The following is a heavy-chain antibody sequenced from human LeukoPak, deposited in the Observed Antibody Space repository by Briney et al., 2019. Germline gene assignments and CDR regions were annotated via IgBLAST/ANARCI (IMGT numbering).Heavy chain of an antibody. J-gene: IGHJ5*02. CDR2: ISAYNGNT. Sequence: ASVKVSCKASGYTFTNYGISWVRQAPGQGLEWMGWISAYNGNTNYAQKFQGRVTITADKSTSTAYMELSSLRSEDTAVYYCARDGKGESPAYNWFDPWGQEPWSPSPQ. CDR1: GYTFTNYG. D-gene: IGHD3-10*01. CDR3: ARDGKGESPAYNWFDP. V-gene: IGHV1-18*01.